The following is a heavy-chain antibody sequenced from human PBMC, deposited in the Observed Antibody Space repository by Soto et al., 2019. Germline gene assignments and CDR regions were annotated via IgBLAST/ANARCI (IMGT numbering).Heavy chain of an antibody. D-gene: IGHD6-6*01. CDR2: TIPILGIA. CDR1: GGTFSSYT. CDR3: ARESSSSGNYYYYMDV. J-gene: IGHJ6*03. Sequence: ASVKVSCKASGGTFSSYTISWVRQAPGQGLEWMGRTIPILGIANYAQKFQGRVTITADKSTSTAYMELSSLRSEDTAVYYCARESSSSGNYYYYMDVWGKGTTVTVSS. V-gene: IGHV1-69*02.